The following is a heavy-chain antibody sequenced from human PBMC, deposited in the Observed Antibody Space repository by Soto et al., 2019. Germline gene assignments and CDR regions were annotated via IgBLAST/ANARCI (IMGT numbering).Heavy chain of an antibody. CDR1: GGTFSSYA. CDR2: IIPMSSTA. D-gene: IGHD2-2*01. CDR3: ARTRDIVVVPAANRAYFDY. Sequence: QVQLVQSGAEVKKPGSSVKVSCKASGGTFSSYAISWVRQAPGQGLEWMGGIIPMSSTANYAQKFQGRVTITADESTSTSYMELSSLRSEDTAVYYCARTRDIVVVPAANRAYFDYWGQGPLVTVSS. V-gene: IGHV1-69*01. J-gene: IGHJ4*02.